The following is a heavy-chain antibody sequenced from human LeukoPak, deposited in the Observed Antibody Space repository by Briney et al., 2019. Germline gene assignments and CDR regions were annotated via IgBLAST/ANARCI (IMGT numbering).Heavy chain of an antibody. CDR3: AREYYDSSPGAFDI. J-gene: IGHJ3*02. Sequence: ASVKVSCKASGYTFTSYDINWARQATGQGLEWMGWMNPNSGNTGYAQKFQGRVTMTRNTSISTAYMELSSLRSEDTAVYYCAREYYDSSPGAFDIWGQGTMVTVSS. CDR2: MNPNSGNT. D-gene: IGHD3-22*01. V-gene: IGHV1-8*01. CDR1: GYTFTSYD.